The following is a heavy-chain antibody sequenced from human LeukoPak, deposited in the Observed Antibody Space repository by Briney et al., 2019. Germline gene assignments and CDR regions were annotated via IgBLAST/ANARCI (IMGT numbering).Heavy chain of an antibody. CDR3: ASVRAVAGSYYFDY. CDR1: GGSISSSSYY. Sequence: PSETLSLTCTVSGGSISSSSYYWGWIRQPPGKGLEWIGSIYYSGSTYYNPSLKSRVTISVDTSKNQFSLKLSSVTAADTAVYYCASVRAVAGSYYFDYWGQGTLVTVSS. D-gene: IGHD6-19*01. CDR2: IYYSGST. J-gene: IGHJ4*02. V-gene: IGHV4-39*01.